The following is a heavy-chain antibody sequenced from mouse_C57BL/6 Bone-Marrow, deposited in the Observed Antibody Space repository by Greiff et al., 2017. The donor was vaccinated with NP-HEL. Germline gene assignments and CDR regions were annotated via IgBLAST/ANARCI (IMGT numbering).Heavy chain of an antibody. V-gene: IGHV1-18*01. CDR3: AREDGYYPFAY. J-gene: IGHJ3*01. CDR2: INPNNGGT. Sequence: VHVKQSGPELVKPGASVKIPCKASGYTFTDYNMDWVKQSHGKSLEWIGDINPNNGGTIYNQKFKGKATLTVDKSSSTAYMELRSLTSEDTAVYYCAREDGYYPFAYWGQGTLVTVSA. D-gene: IGHD2-3*01. CDR1: GYTFTDYN.